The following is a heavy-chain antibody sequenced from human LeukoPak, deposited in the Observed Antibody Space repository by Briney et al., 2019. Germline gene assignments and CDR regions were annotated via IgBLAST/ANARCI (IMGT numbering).Heavy chain of an antibody. Sequence: GRSLRLSCAASGFSFSSYGMHWVSQAPGKGLEWVAFIWYDGSNKYYADSVKGRFTISRDNSKNTLYLQMNSLRAEDTAVYYCARDQGELLTPPDAFDIWGQGTMVTVSS. V-gene: IGHV3-33*01. CDR2: IWYDGSNK. CDR1: GFSFSSYG. CDR3: ARDQGELLTPPDAFDI. D-gene: IGHD1-26*01. J-gene: IGHJ3*02.